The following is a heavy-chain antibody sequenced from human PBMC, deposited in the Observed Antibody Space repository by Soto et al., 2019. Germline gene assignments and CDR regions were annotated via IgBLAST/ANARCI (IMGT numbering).Heavy chain of an antibody. D-gene: IGHD2-21*01. CDR1: GYPFTNYG. CDR3: AKDGGHGARMHICGMDV. Sequence: QGQLVQSGVEVKKPGASVRVSCKASGYPFTNYGINWVRLAPGQGLEWMGRISGRSGGTNYGPKFRDRITMATDPSSKTAYMELMRLRCDYTAVYYCAKDGGHGARMHICGMDVWCQGTTVTVSS. V-gene: IGHV1-18*01. J-gene: IGHJ6*02. CDR2: ISGRSGGT.